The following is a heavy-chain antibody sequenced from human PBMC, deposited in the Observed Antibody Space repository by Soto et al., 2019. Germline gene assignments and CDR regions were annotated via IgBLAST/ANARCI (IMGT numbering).Heavy chain of an antibody. Sequence: GGSLRLSCAASGFTFSSYSMNWVRQAPGKGLEWVSSISSSSSYIYYADSVKGRFTISRDNAKNSLYLQMNSLRAEDTAVYYCARDHCSSTSCYAEFDYWGQGTLVTVSS. J-gene: IGHJ4*02. CDR2: ISSSSSYI. CDR1: GFTFSSYS. CDR3: ARDHCSSTSCYAEFDY. V-gene: IGHV3-21*01. D-gene: IGHD2-2*01.